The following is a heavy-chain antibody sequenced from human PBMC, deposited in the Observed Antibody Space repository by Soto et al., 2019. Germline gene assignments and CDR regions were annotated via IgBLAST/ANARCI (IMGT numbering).Heavy chain of an antibody. V-gene: IGHV1-18*01. J-gene: IGHJ6*02. Sequence: ASVKVSCKASGGTFSSYAVSWVRQAPGQGLEWMVWISAYNGKTNYAQKLQGRVTMTTDTSTSTAYMELRSLRSDDTAVYYCARLGLPLYYYYGMDVWGQGTTVTVSS. CDR3: ARLGLPLYYYYGMDV. CDR1: GGTFSSYA. D-gene: IGHD5-12*01. CDR2: ISAYNGKT.